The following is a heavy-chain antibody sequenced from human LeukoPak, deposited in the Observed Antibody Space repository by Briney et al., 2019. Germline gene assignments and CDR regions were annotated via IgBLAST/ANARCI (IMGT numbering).Heavy chain of an antibody. V-gene: IGHV3-73*01. CDR3: TTAVGTDFYDYGLDA. J-gene: IGHJ6*02. CDR2: IRSKANTCAT. CDR1: GFTFSGSA. D-gene: IGHD6-13*01. Sequence: GGSLRLSCAASGFTFSGSAMHWVRQSSGKGLEWVGRIRSKANTCATAYAASVKGRFTISRNDSKNTAYLQLNSLRTEDTAVYYCTTAVGTDFYDYGLDAWGQGTTVTVSS.